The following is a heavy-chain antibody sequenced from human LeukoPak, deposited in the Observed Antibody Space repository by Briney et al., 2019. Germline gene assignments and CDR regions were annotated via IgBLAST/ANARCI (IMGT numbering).Heavy chain of an antibody. CDR1: GFTFSSYA. CDR2: ISDSGGST. D-gene: IGHD4-17*01. J-gene: IGHJ4*02. V-gene: IGHV3-23*01. Sequence: GGSLRLSCAASGFTFSSYAMSWVRQAPGKGLEWVSAISDSGGSTYYADSVKSRFTISRDNSKNTLYLQMNSLRAEDTAVYYCAKYGNGDYPFDYWGQGTLVTVSS. CDR3: AKYGNGDYPFDY.